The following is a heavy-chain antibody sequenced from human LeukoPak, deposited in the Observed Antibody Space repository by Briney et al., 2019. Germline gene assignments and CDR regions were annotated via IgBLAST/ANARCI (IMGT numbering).Heavy chain of an antibody. CDR2: IYYIGST. V-gene: IGHV4-39*01. J-gene: IGHJ4*02. CDR1: GGSISSSSYY. D-gene: IGHD3-3*01. CDR3: ARHFWSGYYYFDY. Sequence: SETLSLTCTVSGGSISSSSYYWGWIRQPPGKGLEWIGSIYYIGSTYYNPSLMSRVTISVDTSTNQFSLKLSSVTAADTAVYYCARHFWSGYYYFDYWGQGTLVTVSS.